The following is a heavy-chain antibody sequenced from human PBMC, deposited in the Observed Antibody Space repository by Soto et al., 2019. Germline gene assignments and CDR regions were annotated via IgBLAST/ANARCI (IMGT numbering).Heavy chain of an antibody. CDR2: ISAYNGIT. J-gene: IGHJ4*02. CDR1: GYSFSTYG. CDR3: ARVRISGRTLYLDH. V-gene: IGHV1-18*01. D-gene: IGHD2-15*01. Sequence: QIQLVQSGAEVKKPGASVTVSCKASGYSFSTYGIGWVRQAPGQVLEWMGWISAYNGITNYAQKFQDRDTMTTETSTSTAYMDLRSLRADDSAVYFCARVRISGRTLYLDHWGQGTLVTVSS.